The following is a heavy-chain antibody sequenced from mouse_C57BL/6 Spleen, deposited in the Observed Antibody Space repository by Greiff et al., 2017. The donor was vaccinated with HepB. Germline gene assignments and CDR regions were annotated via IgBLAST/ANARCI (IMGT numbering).Heavy chain of an antibody. CDR1: GYTFTSYT. CDR2: INPSSGYT. D-gene: IGHD3-3*01. Sequence: VQVVESGAELARPGASVKMSCKASGYTFTSYTMHWVKQRPGQGLEWIGYINPSSGYTKYNQKFKDKATLTADKSSSTAYMQLSSLTSEDSAVYYCARGDENWYFDVWGTGTTVTVSS. J-gene: IGHJ1*03. V-gene: IGHV1-4*01. CDR3: ARGDENWYFDV.